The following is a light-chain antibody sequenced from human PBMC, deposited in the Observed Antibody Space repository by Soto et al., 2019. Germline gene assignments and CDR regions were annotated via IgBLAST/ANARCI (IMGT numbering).Light chain of an antibody. V-gene: IGKV1-5*01. CDR1: QSISSS. CDR3: QQYYSFST. J-gene: IGKJ1*01. Sequence: DIQMTQYPSTLSASVGDRVTITCRASQSISSSLAWYQQKPGKAPNLLIYDASSLESGVPSRFSGSGSGTEFTLSISSLQPDDFATYYCQQYYSFSTFGQGTKVDIK. CDR2: DAS.